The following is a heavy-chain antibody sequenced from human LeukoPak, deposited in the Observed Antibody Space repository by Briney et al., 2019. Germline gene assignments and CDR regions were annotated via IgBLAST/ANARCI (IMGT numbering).Heavy chain of an antibody. V-gene: IGHV3-23*01. J-gene: IGHJ4*02. CDR3: AKGADSSGYFYYFDY. CDR1: GFTFSSYG. Sequence: GGSLRLSCAASGFTFSSYGMSWVRQAPGKGLEWVSAISGSGGSTYYAGSVKGRFTISRDNSKNTLYLQMNSLRAEDTAVYYCAKGADSSGYFYYFDYWGQGTLVTVSS. CDR2: ISGSGGST. D-gene: IGHD3-22*01.